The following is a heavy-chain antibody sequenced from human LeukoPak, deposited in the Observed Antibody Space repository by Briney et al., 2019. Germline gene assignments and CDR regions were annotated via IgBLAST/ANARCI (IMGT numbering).Heavy chain of an antibody. CDR3: ARWELLPAFDI. CDR2: INHSGST. D-gene: IGHD1-26*01. CDR1: GGSFSGYY. V-gene: IGHV4-34*01. Sequence: PSETLSLTCAVYGGSFSGYYWSWIRQPPGKGLEWIGEINHSGSTNYNPSLKSRVTISVDTSKNQFSLTLSSLTAADTAVYYCARWELLPAFDIWGQGTMVTVSS. J-gene: IGHJ3*02.